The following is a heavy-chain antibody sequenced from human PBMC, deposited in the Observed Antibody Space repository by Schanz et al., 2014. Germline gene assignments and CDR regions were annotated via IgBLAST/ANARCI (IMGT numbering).Heavy chain of an antibody. Sequence: QGQLVQSGPEVKEPGASVKVSCEASRYTFNTYGLNWVRQAPGQGLEWMGWISAYTNNTNYAQKVQGRVTNTADKSTSTAYMGLSSLRSEDTAVYYCARLGTGMAVAGSVIDSYYYYMDVWGEGTTVTVSS. V-gene: IGHV1-18*01. D-gene: IGHD6-19*01. CDR1: RYTFNTYG. CDR3: ARLGTGMAVAGSVIDSYYYYMDV. J-gene: IGHJ6*03. CDR2: ISAYTNNT.